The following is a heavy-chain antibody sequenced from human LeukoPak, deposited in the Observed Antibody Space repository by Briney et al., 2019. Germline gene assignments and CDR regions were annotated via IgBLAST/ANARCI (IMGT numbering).Heavy chain of an antibody. Sequence: GGSLRLSCAASGFTFSSYSMNWVRQAPGKGLGWVSYISSSSSTIYYADSVKGRFTISRDNAKNSLYLQMNSLRAEDTAVYYCASRYSGYDYYYYYYMDVWGKGTTVTVSS. J-gene: IGHJ6*03. CDR1: GFTFSSYS. CDR2: ISSSSSTI. V-gene: IGHV3-48*01. CDR3: ASRYSGYDYYYYYYMDV. D-gene: IGHD5-12*01.